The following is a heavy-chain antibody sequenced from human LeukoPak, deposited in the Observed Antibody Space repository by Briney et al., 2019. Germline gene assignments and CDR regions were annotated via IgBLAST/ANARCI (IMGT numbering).Heavy chain of an antibody. D-gene: IGHD3-10*01. J-gene: IGHJ4*02. CDR3: ADFGSGSYCFDY. V-gene: IGHV3-23*01. Sequence: GGSLRLSCTAAGFTFNNYAMSWVRQAPGKGLEWVSHISDSGGKTYYADSVKGRFTISRGNSKNTLYLQMDSLRAEDTAIYYCADFGSGSYCFDYWGQGTLVTVSS. CDR1: GFTFNNYA. CDR2: ISDSGGKT.